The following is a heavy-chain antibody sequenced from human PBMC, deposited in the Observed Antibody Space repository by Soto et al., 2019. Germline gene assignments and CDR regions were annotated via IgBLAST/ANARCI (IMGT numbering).Heavy chain of an antibody. V-gene: IGHV4-38-2*01. CDR2: IYHSGST. J-gene: IGHJ5*02. CDR3: ARSSYYDTSGYLNWFGP. D-gene: IGHD3-22*01. CDR1: GYSISTGYY. Sequence: SETLSLTCAVSGYSISTGYYWGWIRQPRGKGLEWIGSIYHSGSTYYNPSLKSRVTISVDTSKNQFSLNLSSVTAADTAVYYCARSSYYDTSGYLNWFGPWGQGTLVTVSS.